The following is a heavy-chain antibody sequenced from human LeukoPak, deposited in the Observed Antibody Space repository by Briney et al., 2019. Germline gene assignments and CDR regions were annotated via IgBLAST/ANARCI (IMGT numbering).Heavy chain of an antibody. V-gene: IGHV1-2*02. CDR3: ARGLENSWYTTGALAAY. CDR2: INPNSGGT. CDR1: GYTFTGYY. Sequence: EASVKVSCKASGYTFTGYYMHWVRQAPGQGLEWMGWINPNSGGTNYAQKFQGRVAMTRNTSISTAHLEMTSLRSEDTAVYFCARGLENSWYTTGALAAYWGQGTLVTVSS. D-gene: IGHD6-13*01. J-gene: IGHJ4*02.